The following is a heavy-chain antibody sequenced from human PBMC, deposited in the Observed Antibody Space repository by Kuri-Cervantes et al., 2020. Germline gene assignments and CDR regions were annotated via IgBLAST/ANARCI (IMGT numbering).Heavy chain of an antibody. Sequence: ASVKVSCKASGYTFTSYYMHWVRQAPGQGLEWMGIINPSGGSTSYAQKFQGRVTMTRDTSTSTAYMELSSVTAADTAVYYCARDLQSRAEYYYYYGMDVWGQGTTVTVSS. CDR1: GYTFTSYY. CDR3: ARDLQSRAEYYYYYGMDV. J-gene: IGHJ6*02. D-gene: IGHD6-13*01. CDR2: INPSGGST. V-gene: IGHV1-46*01.